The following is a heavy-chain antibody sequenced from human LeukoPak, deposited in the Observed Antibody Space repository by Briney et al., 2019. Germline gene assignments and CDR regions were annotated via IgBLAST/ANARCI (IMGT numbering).Heavy chain of an antibody. V-gene: IGHV3-7*05. D-gene: IGHD3-22*01. J-gene: IGHJ4*02. CDR3: ARAGYYYDSRGYYRQYYFDC. CDR1: GFTFSRFW. CDR2: VKQDGSEK. Sequence: GGSLRLSCAASGFTFSRFWTSWVRQAPGKGLEWVANVKQDGSEKYYVDSVKGRFTISRDNAKNSPYLKMNSLRAEDTAVYYCARAGYYYDSRGYYRQYYFDCWGQGTLVTVSS.